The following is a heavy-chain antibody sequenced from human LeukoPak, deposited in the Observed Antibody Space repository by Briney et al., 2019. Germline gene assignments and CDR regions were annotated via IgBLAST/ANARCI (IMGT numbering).Heavy chain of an antibody. CDR3: AKEAPTLYYYDSSGYLPLDC. Sequence: SGGSLRLSCAASGFTFSSYAMSWVRQAPGKGLEWVSAISGSGGSTYYADSVKGRFTISRDNSKNTLYLQMNSLRAEDTAVYYCAKEAPTLYYYDSSGYLPLDCWGQGTLVTVSS. J-gene: IGHJ4*02. V-gene: IGHV3-23*01. D-gene: IGHD3-22*01. CDR1: GFTFSSYA. CDR2: ISGSGGST.